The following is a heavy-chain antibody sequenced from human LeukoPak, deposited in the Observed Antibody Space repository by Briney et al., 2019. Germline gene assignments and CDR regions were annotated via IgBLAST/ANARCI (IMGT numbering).Heavy chain of an antibody. Sequence: GSLRLSCAASGFTFSSYAMHWVRQAPGKGLEWVAVISYDGSNKYYADSVKGRFTISRDNSKNTLYLQMNSLRAEDTAVYYCARDGRGYFLGYFDYWGQGTLVTVSS. CDR1: GFTFSSYA. CDR3: ARDGRGYFLGYFDY. CDR2: ISYDGSNK. V-gene: IGHV3-30-3*01. J-gene: IGHJ4*02. D-gene: IGHD5-18*01.